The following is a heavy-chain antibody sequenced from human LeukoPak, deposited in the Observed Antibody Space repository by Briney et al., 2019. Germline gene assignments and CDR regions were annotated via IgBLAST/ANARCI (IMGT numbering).Heavy chain of an antibody. D-gene: IGHD3-22*01. CDR1: GGTFSSYA. V-gene: IGHV1-69*01. Sequence: SVKVSCKASGGTFSSYAISWVRQAPGQGLEWMGGIIPIFGTANYAQKFQGRVTITADESTSTAYMELSSLRSEDTAVYYCARGSYYYDSSGYYRFDYWGQGTLVTVSA. CDR3: ARGSYYYDSSGYYRFDY. CDR2: IIPIFGTA. J-gene: IGHJ4*02.